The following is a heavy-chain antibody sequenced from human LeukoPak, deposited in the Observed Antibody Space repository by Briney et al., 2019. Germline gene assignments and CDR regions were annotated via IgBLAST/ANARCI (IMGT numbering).Heavy chain of an antibody. Sequence: ASVKVSCKVSGYTLTELSMHWVRQAPGKGLEWMGGFDPEDGETIYAQKFQGRVTMTEDTSTDTAYMELSSLRSGDTAVYYCATEGYYDSSGYFHGMDVWGQGTTVTVSS. J-gene: IGHJ6*02. V-gene: IGHV1-24*01. CDR3: ATEGYYDSSGYFHGMDV. CDR2: FDPEDGET. D-gene: IGHD3-22*01. CDR1: GYTLTELS.